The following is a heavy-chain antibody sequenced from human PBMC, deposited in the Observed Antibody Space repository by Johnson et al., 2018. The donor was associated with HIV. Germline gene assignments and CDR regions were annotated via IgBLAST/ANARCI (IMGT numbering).Heavy chain of an antibody. D-gene: IGHD3-10*01. CDR3: ARDASYYGSANDAFDI. Sequence: QVQLVESGGGLIQPGGSLRLSCAASGFIFSSYGMHWVRQAPGKGLEWVSVIYSGGSTYYADSVKGRFTISRDNSKNTLYLQMNSLRAEDTAVYYCARDASYYGSANDAFDIWGQGTMVTVSS. J-gene: IGHJ3*02. CDR2: IYSGGST. CDR1: GFIFSSYG. V-gene: IGHV3-NL1*01.